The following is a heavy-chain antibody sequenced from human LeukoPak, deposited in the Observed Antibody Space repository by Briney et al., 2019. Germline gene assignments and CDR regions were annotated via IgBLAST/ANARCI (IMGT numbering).Heavy chain of an antibody. Sequence: ASVKVPCKASGYTFTSYYKQWVRQAPGQGLEWVGIINPSDGSTSSAQKFQGRVTMTRDTSTSTVYMELSSLRSEDTAVYYCEVVPNYWGQGTLVTVSS. CDR1: GYTFTSYY. V-gene: IGHV1-46*01. CDR2: INPSDGST. CDR3: EVVPNY. D-gene: IGHD3-22*01. J-gene: IGHJ4*02.